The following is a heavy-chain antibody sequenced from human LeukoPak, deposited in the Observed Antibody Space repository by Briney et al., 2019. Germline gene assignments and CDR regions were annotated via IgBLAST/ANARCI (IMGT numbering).Heavy chain of an antibody. CDR2: IYTGGST. CDR3: ARGGSSSWLFDY. CDR1: GGSISSYY. Sequence: KPSETLSLTCTVSGGSISSYYWSWIRQPAGKGLEWVGRIYTGGSTNYNPSLKSRVTMSVDTSKNQFSLKLSSVTAADTAVYYCARGGSSSWLFDYWGQGTLVTVSS. V-gene: IGHV4-4*07. D-gene: IGHD6-13*01. J-gene: IGHJ4*02.